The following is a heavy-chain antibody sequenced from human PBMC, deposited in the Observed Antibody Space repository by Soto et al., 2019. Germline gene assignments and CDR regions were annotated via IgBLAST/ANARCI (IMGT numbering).Heavy chain of an antibody. V-gene: IGHV3-48*03. D-gene: IGHD6-6*01. CDR1: GFTFSSYE. CDR3: ARDSGKQLVPGRFDY. Sequence: PGGSLRLSCAASGFTFSSYEMNWVRQAPGKGLEWVSYISSSGSTIYYADSVKGRFTISRDNAKNSLYLQMNSLRAEDTAVYYCARDSGKQLVPGRFDYWGQGTLVTVSS. J-gene: IGHJ4*02. CDR2: ISSSGSTI.